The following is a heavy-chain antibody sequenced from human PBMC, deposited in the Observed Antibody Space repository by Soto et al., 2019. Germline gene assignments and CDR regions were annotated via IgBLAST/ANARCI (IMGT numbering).Heavy chain of an antibody. V-gene: IGHV1-69*01. Sequence: QEQLVQSGAEVKKPGSSVKGSCKASGCIVSSYAISWVRQATGQGLEWMGGIIPIFGTANYAEDFQGRVTITAEETTNNAYMVLRSQISADTAIYYCARGGSGSVSFHEFWGQGTLVTVSS. J-gene: IGHJ4*02. D-gene: IGHD3-22*01. CDR3: ARGGSGSVSFHEF. CDR2: IIPIFGTA. CDR1: GCIVSSYA.